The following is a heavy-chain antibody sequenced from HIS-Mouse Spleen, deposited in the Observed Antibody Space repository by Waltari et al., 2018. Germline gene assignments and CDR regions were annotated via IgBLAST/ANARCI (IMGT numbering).Heavy chain of an antibody. Sequence: QLQLQESGPGLVKPSETLSLTCTVSGGPISSMSYSWGWIRQPAGKGLEWIGRIYTSGSTNYNPSLKSRVTMSVDTSKNQFSLKLSSVTAADTAVYYCARMSSSWYFDYWGQGTLVTVSS. CDR2: IYTSGST. CDR3: ARMSSSWYFDY. V-gene: IGHV4-61*02. CDR1: GGPISSMSYS. J-gene: IGHJ4*02. D-gene: IGHD6-13*01.